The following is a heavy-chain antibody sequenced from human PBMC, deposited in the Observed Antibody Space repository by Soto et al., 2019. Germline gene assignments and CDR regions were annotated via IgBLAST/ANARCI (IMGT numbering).Heavy chain of an antibody. D-gene: IGHD5-12*01. CDR1: GFTIRNYA. J-gene: IGHJ3*01. V-gene: IGHV3-23*01. Sequence: EVQVLESGGDLVQPGGSLRLSCAASGFTIRNYAMSWVRRAPGRALEWVSGISGSRDRTYYADSVKGRFTISKDTSSNTLYLQMNSLRVEDTAVYHCEGSWTWGQGTMVTVSS. CDR3: EGSWT. CDR2: ISGSRDRT.